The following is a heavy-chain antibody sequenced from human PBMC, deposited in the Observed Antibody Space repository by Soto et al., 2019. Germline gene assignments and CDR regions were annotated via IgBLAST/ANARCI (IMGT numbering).Heavy chain of an antibody. CDR1: GFTFSSYG. D-gene: IGHD3-10*01. V-gene: IGHV3-30*03. J-gene: IGHJ4*02. CDR3: ARGRGRGVDY. CDR2: ISYDGSNK. Sequence: GGSLRLSCAASGFTFSSYGMHWVRQAPGKGLEWVAVISYDGSNKYYADSVKGRFTISRDNSKNTLYLQMNSLRAEDTAVYYCARGRGRGVDYWGQGTLVTVSS.